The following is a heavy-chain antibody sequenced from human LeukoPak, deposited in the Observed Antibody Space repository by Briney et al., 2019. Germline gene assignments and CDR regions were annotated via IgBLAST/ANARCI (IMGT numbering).Heavy chain of an antibody. CDR1: GFTASSNS. V-gene: IGHV3-53*01. Sequence: PGRSLRLSCAASGFTASSNSMSWVRQAPGKGLEWVAVIYPGGSTFYADSFKGRFTISRDTSNNTLHLQMDSLRAEETAVYYCAKWRGVLYSSGWYGYDYWGQGTLVTVSS. D-gene: IGHD6-19*01. CDR3: AKWRGVLYSSGWYGYDY. CDR2: IYPGGST. J-gene: IGHJ4*02.